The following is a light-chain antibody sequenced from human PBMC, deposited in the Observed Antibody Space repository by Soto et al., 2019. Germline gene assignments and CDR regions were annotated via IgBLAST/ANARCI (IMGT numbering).Light chain of an antibody. CDR2: GAS. V-gene: IGKV3-15*01. CDR1: QSVSSN. J-gene: IGKJ1*01. CDR3: QQYGNWPPGT. Sequence: EMVMTQSPATLSVSPGERATLSCRASQSVSSNLAWYQQKPGQAPRLLIYGASTRATGIPARFSGSGSGTAFTITISSLPSEDFAVYYCQQYGNWPPGTFGQGTKVEIK.